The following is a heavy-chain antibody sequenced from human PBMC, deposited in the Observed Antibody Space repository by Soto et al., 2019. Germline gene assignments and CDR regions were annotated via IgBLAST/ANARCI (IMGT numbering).Heavy chain of an antibody. CDR2: IYYSGST. CDR3: ARVCGGDCHYGMDV. Sequence: SETLSLTCTVSGGSISSGGYYWSWIRQHPGKGLEWIGCIYYSGSTYYNPSLKSRVTISVDTSKNQFSLKLSSVTAADTAVYYCARVCGGDCHYGMDVWGQGTTVTVSS. CDR1: GGSISSGGYY. J-gene: IGHJ6*02. V-gene: IGHV4-31*03. D-gene: IGHD2-21*02.